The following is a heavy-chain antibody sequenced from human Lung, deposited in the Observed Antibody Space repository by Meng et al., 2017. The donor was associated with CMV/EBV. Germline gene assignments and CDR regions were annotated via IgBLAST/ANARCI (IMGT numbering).Heavy chain of an antibody. Sequence: GESMKISCAASGFHFSTYWMSWVRQAPGKALEWVANINQDGSQRNYVDSVKGRFTISRDNAKNSMYLQMNSPRVEDAAVYYCGRDMDVWGQGTTVTVS. CDR3: GRDMDV. CDR2: INQDGSQR. V-gene: IGHV3-7*01. J-gene: IGHJ6*02. CDR1: GFHFSTYW.